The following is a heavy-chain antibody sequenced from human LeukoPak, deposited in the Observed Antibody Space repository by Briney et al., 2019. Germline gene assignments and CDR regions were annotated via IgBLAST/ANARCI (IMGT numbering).Heavy chain of an antibody. CDR1: GGSFSGYY. CDR3: ARTRDSSGSPDAFDI. V-gene: IGHV4-34*01. J-gene: IGHJ3*02. CDR2: IYHSGST. Sequence: SETLSLTCAVYGGSFSGYYWSWIRQPPGKGLEWIGYIYHSGSTYYNPSLKSRVTISVDRSKNQFSLKLSSVTAADTAVYYCARTRDSSGSPDAFDIWGQGTMVTVSS. D-gene: IGHD3-22*01.